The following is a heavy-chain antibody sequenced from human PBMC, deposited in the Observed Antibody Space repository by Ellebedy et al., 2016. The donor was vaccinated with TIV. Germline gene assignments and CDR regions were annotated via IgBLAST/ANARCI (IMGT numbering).Heavy chain of an antibody. Sequence: GSLRLSCTVSGGSIGYYYWHWIRQSPGKPLEWIGFVYYTGTTNYNPSLNSRVTMSVDTSKNQLSLRLSSVTAADTGIYYCAKAGVWYGELFFDTWGQGTQATVSS. J-gene: IGHJ4*02. CDR2: VYYTGTT. V-gene: IGHV4-59*01. CDR3: AKAGVWYGELFFDT. D-gene: IGHD3-10*01. CDR1: GGSIGYYY.